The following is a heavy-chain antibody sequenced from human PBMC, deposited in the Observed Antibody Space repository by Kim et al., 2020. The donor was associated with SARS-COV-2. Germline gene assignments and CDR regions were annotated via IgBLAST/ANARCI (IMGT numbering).Heavy chain of an antibody. V-gene: IGHV4-59*08. D-gene: IGHD5-12*01. CDR2: ISYSGSP. CDR1: GGSISNYY. CDR3: ARHRVGRGYDRSDYFDY. Sequence: SETLSLTCTVSGGSISNYYWSWIRQPPGKGLEWIAYISYSGSPNYKPSLQSRVTISIDTSKNQFSLKLNSVTAADTAVYSCARHRVGRGYDRSDYFDYWG. J-gene: IGHJ4*01.